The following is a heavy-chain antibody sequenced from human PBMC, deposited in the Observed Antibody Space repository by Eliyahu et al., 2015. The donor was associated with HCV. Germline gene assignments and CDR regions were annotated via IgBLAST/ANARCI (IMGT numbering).Heavy chain of an antibody. J-gene: IGHJ4*02. V-gene: IGHV3-23*01. CDR2: ITASGTGT. CDR3: AKEPTPRKNFDY. CDR1: GFTFSSYA. Sequence: EVQLLDSGGGLVQPGGSLRLSCVASGFTFSSYAMIWVRQAPGRGLEWVSSITASGTGTYYADSVKGRFTISRDNSKNTLYLQMNSLRAEDTAIYYCAKEPTPRKNFDYWGQGTLVTVSS.